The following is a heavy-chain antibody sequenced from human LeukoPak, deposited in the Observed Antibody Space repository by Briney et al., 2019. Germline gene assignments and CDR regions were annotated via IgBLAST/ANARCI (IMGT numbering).Heavy chain of an antibody. V-gene: IGHV3-23*01. Sequence: GGSLRLSCAASGFTFSSYWMSWVRQAPGKGLEWVSAISGSGGSTYYADSVKGRFSISRDSSKNTLYLQMDSLRAEDTAVYYCAKDRGSSSPMRYYFDYWGQGTLVTVSS. CDR1: GFTFSSYW. CDR3: AKDRGSSSPMRYYFDY. D-gene: IGHD6-6*01. J-gene: IGHJ4*02. CDR2: ISGSGGST.